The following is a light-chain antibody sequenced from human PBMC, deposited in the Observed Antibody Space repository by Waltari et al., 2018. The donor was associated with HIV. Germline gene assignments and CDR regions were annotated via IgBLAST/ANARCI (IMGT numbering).Light chain of an antibody. CDR2: RNN. CDR3: AAWDTSLGGWV. CDR1: KNNVDHQG. J-gene: IGLJ3*02. V-gene: IGLV10-54*04. Sequence: QAGLTQPPSLSKDLRQTATLTCTGDKNNVDHQGAAWLKHRQGHPPKLLFYRNNNRPSGIPDRFSACRSGNTASLSISGLLADDEADYFCAAWDTSLGGWVFGGGTQLTVL.